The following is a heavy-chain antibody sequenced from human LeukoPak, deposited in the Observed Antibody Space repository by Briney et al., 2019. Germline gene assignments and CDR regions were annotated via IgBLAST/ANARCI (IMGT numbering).Heavy chain of an antibody. Sequence: PGGSLRLSCAASGFTFSSYSMNWVRRATGKGLEWVSSISSSSSYIYYADSVKGRFTISRDNAKNSLYLQMNSLRAEDTAVYYCARDHLELRSYYYYYMDVWGKGTTVTVSS. CDR3: ARDHLELRSYYYYYMDV. J-gene: IGHJ6*03. CDR1: GFTFSSYS. CDR2: ISSSSSYI. V-gene: IGHV3-21*01. D-gene: IGHD1-7*01.